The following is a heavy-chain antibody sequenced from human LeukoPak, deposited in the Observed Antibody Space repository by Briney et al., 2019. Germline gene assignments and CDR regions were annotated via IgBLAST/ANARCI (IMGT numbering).Heavy chain of an antibody. CDR3: ARELRWELPFDY. D-gene: IGHD1-26*01. Sequence: GGSLRLSCAASGFTFSDYYMSWIRQAPGKGLEWVSFISGSSSTIYYADSVMGRFTISRDNAKNSLYLQMNSLRAEDTAIYYCARELRWELPFDYWGQGTLVTVSS. CDR2: ISGSSSTI. V-gene: IGHV3-11*01. CDR1: GFTFSDYY. J-gene: IGHJ4*02.